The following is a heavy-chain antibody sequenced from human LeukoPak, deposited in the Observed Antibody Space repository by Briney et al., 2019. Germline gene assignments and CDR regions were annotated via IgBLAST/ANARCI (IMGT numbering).Heavy chain of an antibody. CDR1: GLTFSDYY. D-gene: IGHD1-14*01. J-gene: IGHJ4*02. Sequence: GGSLRLSCAASGLTFSDYYMSWIRQAPGKGLEWVSYISRSSGHTNYADSVKGRFTISRDNAKNSLYLQMNSLRAEDTAVYYCARDRRDTGGIDYWGQGTLVTVSS. CDR3: ARDRRDTGGIDY. V-gene: IGHV3-11*05. CDR2: ISRSSGHT.